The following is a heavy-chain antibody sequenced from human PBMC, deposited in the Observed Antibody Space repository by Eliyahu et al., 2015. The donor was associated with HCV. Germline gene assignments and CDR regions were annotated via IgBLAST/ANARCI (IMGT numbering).Heavy chain of an antibody. V-gene: IGHV1-2*06. CDR1: GYTFTTYY. CDR3: ARSLADDAFDT. J-gene: IGHJ3*02. CDR2: INPDDGGT. Sequence: QVHLTQSGAEVRKPGASVRVSCKXSGYTFTTYYIHWVRQARGQGLEWMGRINPDDGGTTFEQKFQGRITMTRDTSSDTAFLELSRLDSDDTALYFCARSLADDAFDTWGQGTMVTVS.